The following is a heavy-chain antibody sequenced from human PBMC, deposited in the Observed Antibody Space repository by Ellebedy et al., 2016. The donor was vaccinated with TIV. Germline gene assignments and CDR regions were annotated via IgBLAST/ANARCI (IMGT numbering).Heavy chain of an antibody. J-gene: IGHJ3*02. CDR1: GYTFTSYG. Sequence: AASVKVSCKASGYTFTSYGISWVRQAPGQGLEWMGWISAYNGNTNYAQKLQGRVTMTTDTSTSTAYMELRSLRSEDTAVYYCARDQLFSGLDAFDIWGQGTMVTVSS. CDR2: ISAYNGNT. V-gene: IGHV1-18*01. D-gene: IGHD6-25*01. CDR3: ARDQLFSGLDAFDI.